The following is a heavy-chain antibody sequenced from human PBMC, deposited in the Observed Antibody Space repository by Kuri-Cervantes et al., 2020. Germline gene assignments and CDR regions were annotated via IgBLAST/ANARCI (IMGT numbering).Heavy chain of an antibody. CDR2: ITPFNGNT. D-gene: IGHD2-8*01. CDR3: AGGIYCTNGVCPQSGWFDP. J-gene: IGHJ5*02. V-gene: IGHV1-3*01. CDR1: GYTFSNYA. Sequence: ASVKVSCKASGYTFSNYAMHWVRQAPGQRFEWMGWITPFNGNTNYAQKFQDRVTITRDRSMSTAYMELSSLRSEDTAVYYCAGGIYCTNGVCPQSGWFDPWGQGTLVTVSS.